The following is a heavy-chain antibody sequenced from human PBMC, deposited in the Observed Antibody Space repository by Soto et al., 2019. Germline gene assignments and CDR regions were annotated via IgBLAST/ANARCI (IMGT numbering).Heavy chain of an antibody. J-gene: IGHJ4*02. CDR2: INPNSGGT. D-gene: IGHD5-12*01. V-gene: IGHV1-2*04. CDR3: ETSVGSGYYSPSLMFDY. Sequence: ASVKVSCKASGYTFTGYYMHWVRQAPGQGLEWMGWINPNSGGTNYAQKFQGWVTMTRDTSTNTAYMELSRLRSEDTAVYYCETSVGSGYYSPSLMFDYLGQGTLVTVSS. CDR1: GYTFTGYY.